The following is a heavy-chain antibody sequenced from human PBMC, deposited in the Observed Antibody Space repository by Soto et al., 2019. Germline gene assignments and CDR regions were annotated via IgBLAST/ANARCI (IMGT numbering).Heavy chain of an antibody. V-gene: IGHV3-48*03. J-gene: IGHJ4*02. CDR1: GFTFSSYE. CDR2: ISSSGSTI. D-gene: IGHD3-10*01. Sequence: QPGGSLRLSCAASGFTFSSYEMNWVRQAPGKGLEWVSYISSSGSTIYYADSVKGRFTLSRDNAKNSLYLQMNSLRAEDTAVYYCARIDTYYGSGSFHLFDYWGQGTLVTV. CDR3: ARIDTYYGSGSFHLFDY.